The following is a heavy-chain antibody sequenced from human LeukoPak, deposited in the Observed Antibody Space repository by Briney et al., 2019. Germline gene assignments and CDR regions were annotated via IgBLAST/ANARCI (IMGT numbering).Heavy chain of an antibody. Sequence: ASVKVSCKASGYTFTSYGISWVRQAPGQGLEWMRWISAYNGNTNYAQKLQGRVTMTTDTSTSTAYMELRSLRSDDTAVYYCARVGYCSSTSCYTPWYYYMDVWGKGTTVTVSS. CDR2: ISAYNGNT. J-gene: IGHJ6*03. V-gene: IGHV1-18*01. CDR1: GYTFTSYG. CDR3: ARVGYCSSTSCYTPWYYYMDV. D-gene: IGHD2-2*02.